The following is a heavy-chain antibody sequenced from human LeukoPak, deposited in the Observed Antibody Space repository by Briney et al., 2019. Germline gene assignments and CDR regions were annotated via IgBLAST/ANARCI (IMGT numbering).Heavy chain of an antibody. V-gene: IGHV4-59*01. J-gene: IGHJ5*02. CDR2: IYYSGST. CDR3: ARVYSGSYYRSYWFDP. CDR1: GGSISSYY. D-gene: IGHD1-26*01. Sequence: SETLSLTCTVSGGSISSYYWSWIRQPPGKGLEWIGYIYYSGSTNYNPSLKSRVTISVDTSKNQFSLKLSSVTAADTAVYYCARVYSGSYYRSYWFDPWGQGTLVTVSS.